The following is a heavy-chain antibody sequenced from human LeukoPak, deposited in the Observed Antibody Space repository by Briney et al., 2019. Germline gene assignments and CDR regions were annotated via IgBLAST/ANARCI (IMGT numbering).Heavy chain of an antibody. Sequence: GGSLRLSCAASRFTFRSYEMNWVRQAPGKGLEWVSYISSSGSTIYYADSVKGRFTISRDNAKNSLYLQMNSLRAEDTAVYYCAKGRGTMVRGVITYLDYWGQGTLVTVSS. CDR1: RFTFRSYE. D-gene: IGHD3-10*01. CDR2: ISSSGSTI. J-gene: IGHJ4*02. CDR3: AKGRGTMVRGVITYLDY. V-gene: IGHV3-48*03.